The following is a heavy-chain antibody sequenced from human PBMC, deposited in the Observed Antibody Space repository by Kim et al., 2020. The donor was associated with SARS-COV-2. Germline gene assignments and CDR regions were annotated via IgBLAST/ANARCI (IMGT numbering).Heavy chain of an antibody. J-gene: IGHJ4*02. CDR1: GFSVSDNY. V-gene: IGHV3-66*04. CDR3: AGRSRTNWGHDS. D-gene: IGHD7-27*01. CDR2: IYRGGGT. Sequence: GGSLRLSCAASGFSVSDNYMSWVRQPPGKGLEWVSVIYRGGGTYYADSVKGRFTISRDNSQNTVYLQVNSLRVADTAVSYCAGRSRTNWGHDSWGQGTLV.